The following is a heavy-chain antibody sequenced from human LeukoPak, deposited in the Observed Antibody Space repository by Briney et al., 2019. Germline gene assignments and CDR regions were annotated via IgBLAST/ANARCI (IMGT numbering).Heavy chain of an antibody. D-gene: IGHD3-22*01. V-gene: IGHV4-59*01. CDR2: IYYSGST. CDR1: GGSISFYY. CDR3: VRSYDTSGYFHAFDI. Sequence: SETLSLTCTVSGGSISFYYWSWIRQPPGKGLEWIGYIYYSGSTTYNPSLKSRVTISVDASKTQFSLKLSSVTAADTAMYYCVRSYDTSGYFHAFDIWGQGTEATVSS. J-gene: IGHJ3*02.